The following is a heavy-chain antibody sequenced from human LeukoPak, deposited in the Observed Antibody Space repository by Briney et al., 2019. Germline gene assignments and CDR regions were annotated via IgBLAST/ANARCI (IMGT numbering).Heavy chain of an antibody. D-gene: IGHD1-26*01. CDR2: IRYDGSNK. J-gene: IGHJ5*02. Sequence: GGSLRLSCAASGFSFSSYGMHWVRQAPGKGLEWVAFIRYDGSNKYYADSVKGRFTISRDNSKNTLYLQMNSLRTEDTAVYYCARGGRLGRRLRNWFDPWGRGTLVTVSS. CDR1: GFSFSSYG. CDR3: ARGGRLGRRLRNWFDP. V-gene: IGHV3-30*02.